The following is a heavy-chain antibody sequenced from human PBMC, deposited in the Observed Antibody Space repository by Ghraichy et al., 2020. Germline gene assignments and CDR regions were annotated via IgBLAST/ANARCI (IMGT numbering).Heavy chain of an antibody. CDR1: GFTFSSYA. D-gene: IGHD1-1*01. CDR3: VKEGSNNWHWH. CDR2: IRGNGVDT. V-gene: IGHV3-23*01. Sequence: GESLNISCAASGFTFSSYAMSWVRQAPGKGLQWVSAIRGNGVDTFYADSVTGRFTTSRDNSENTLYLQMNSLRADDTALYYCVKEGSNNWHWHWGQGTLVTVSS. J-gene: IGHJ4*02.